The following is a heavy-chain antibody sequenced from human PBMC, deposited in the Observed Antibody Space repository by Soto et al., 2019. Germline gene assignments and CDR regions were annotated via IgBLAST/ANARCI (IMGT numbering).Heavy chain of an antibody. CDR2: IDPYDGSR. D-gene: IGHD7-27*01. CDR1: GYTFTSYF. V-gene: IGHV1-46*01. CDR3: ARGFWGPTYYYGMDV. Sequence: QVQLVQSGAEVKKPGASVKVSCKASGYTFTSYFMHWVRQAPGQGLEWMGIIDPYDGSRTYAKRFQGRVTMTRDTSTNTVYMDLSSLRSEDTALYYCARGFWGPTYYYGMDVCGRGTTVIVSS. J-gene: IGHJ6*02.